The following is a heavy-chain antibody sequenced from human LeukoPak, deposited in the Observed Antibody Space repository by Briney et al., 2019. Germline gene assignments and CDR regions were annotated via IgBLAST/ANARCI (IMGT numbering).Heavy chain of an antibody. V-gene: IGHV4-39*07. CDR3: ARVGATGFNYYYYYMDV. CDR1: GGSISTSNYY. J-gene: IGHJ6*03. CDR2: IFHNGNA. D-gene: IGHD1-26*01. Sequence: SETLSLTCSVSGGSISTSNYYWVWIRQSPEKGLEWIGSIFHNGNAFYSPSLQSRVTISVDTSKNQFSLKLSSVTAADTAVYYCARVGATGFNYYYYYMDVWGKGTTVTVSS.